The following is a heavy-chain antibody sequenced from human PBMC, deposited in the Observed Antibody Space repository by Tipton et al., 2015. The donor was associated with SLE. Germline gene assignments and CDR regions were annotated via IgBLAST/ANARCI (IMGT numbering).Heavy chain of an antibody. Sequence: SLRLSCAASGFTFSTYGMHWVRQAPGKGLEWVAVISYDGSNKYYADSVKGRFTISRDNSKNMLYLQMNSLRAEDTAVYSCAAELERQSFDYWGQGTLVTVSS. J-gene: IGHJ4*02. CDR3: AAELERQSFDY. CDR1: GFTFSTYG. CDR2: ISYDGSNK. V-gene: IGHV3-30*19. D-gene: IGHD1-1*01.